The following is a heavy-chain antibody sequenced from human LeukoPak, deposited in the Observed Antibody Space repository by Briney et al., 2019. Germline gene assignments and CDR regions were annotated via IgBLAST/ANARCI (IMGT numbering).Heavy chain of an antibody. CDR2: IKEDGTET. J-gene: IGHJ4*02. V-gene: IGHV3-7*03. D-gene: IGHD5-24*01. Sequence: GGSLRLSCAASGFMFSSNWMSWVRLAPGKGLEWVADIKEDGTETYYVDSVKGRFTVSRDNAKNSLYLQMNSLRVEDTAVYYCAKEGRSLQTYWGQGTLVTVSS. CDR1: GFMFSSNW. CDR3: AKEGRSLQTY.